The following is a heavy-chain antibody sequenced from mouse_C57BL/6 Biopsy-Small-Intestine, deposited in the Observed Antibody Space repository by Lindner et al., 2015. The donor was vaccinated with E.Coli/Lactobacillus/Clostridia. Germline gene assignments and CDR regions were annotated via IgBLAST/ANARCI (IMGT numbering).Heavy chain of an antibody. V-gene: IGHV1-54*01. Sequence: VQLQESGAELVRPGTSVKVSCKASGYAFTNYLIEWVKQRPGQGLEWIGVINPGSGGTNYNEKFKGKATLTVDQSSSTAYMQLNSLTSEDSAVYYCARGGYGVDYWGQGTTLTVSS. D-gene: IGHD2-2*01. CDR1: GYAFTNYL. CDR3: ARGGYGVDY. CDR2: INPGSGGT. J-gene: IGHJ2*01.